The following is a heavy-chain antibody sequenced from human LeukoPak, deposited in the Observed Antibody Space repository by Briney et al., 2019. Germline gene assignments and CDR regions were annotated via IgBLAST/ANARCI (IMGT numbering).Heavy chain of an antibody. V-gene: IGHV1-2*02. J-gene: IGHJ5*02. D-gene: IGHD2-8*02. CDR1: GYTFTGYF. Sequence: ASLRVSCKASGYTFTGYFMYWVRQAPGQGLEWMGWINVNSGATKYAQKVQGRVTMTRDTSVSTAYMDLSSLRSDDTAVYYCAADNTGNPPYDPWGQGTLVTVSS. CDR3: AADNTGNPPYDP. CDR2: INVNSGAT.